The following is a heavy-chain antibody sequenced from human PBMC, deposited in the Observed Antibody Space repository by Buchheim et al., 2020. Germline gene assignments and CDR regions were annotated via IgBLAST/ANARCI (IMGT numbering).Heavy chain of an antibody. V-gene: IGHV3-7*01. J-gene: IGHJ4*02. CDR1: GFTSSDYW. CDR3: AREGREQPIDY. CDR2: INRDGSVK. D-gene: IGHD1-26*01. Sequence: EVQLVESGGGLVQPGGSLRLSCAASGFTSSDYWMTWVRQAPGKGLEWVANINRDGSVKNYVDSVKGGFTISTDNAKISLNLQMSSLRAEDTAVYYCAREGREQPIDYWGQGTL.